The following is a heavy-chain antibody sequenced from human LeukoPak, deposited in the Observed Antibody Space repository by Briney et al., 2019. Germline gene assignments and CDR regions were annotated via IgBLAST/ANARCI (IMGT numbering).Heavy chain of an antibody. D-gene: IGHD3-3*01. CDR1: GFTFSSYS. Sequence: GGSLRPSCAASGFTFSSYSMNWVRQAPGKGLEWVSSISSSSSYIYYADSVKGRFTISRDNAKNSLYLQMNSLRAEDTAVYYCARDDDYNFWSGYFPLYGMDVWGQGTTVTVSS. J-gene: IGHJ6*02. V-gene: IGHV3-21*01. CDR2: ISSSSSYI. CDR3: ARDDDYNFWSGYFPLYGMDV.